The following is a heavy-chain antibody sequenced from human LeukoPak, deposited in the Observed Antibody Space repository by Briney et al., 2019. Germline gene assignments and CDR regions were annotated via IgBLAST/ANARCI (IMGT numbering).Heavy chain of an antibody. CDR2: TYTSGST. CDR1: GGSISSGSYY. V-gene: IGHV4-61*02. CDR3: ARDSPRWRHYYYYYMDV. Sequence: SETLSLTCTVSGGSISSGSYYWSWIRQPAGKGLEWIGRTYTSGSTNYNPSLKSRVTISVDTSKNQFSLKLSSVTAADTAVYYCARDSPRWRHYYYYYMDVWGKGTTVTISS. D-gene: IGHD4-23*01. J-gene: IGHJ6*03.